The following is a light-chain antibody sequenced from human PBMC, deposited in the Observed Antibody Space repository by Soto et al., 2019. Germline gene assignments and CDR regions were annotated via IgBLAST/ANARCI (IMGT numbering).Light chain of an antibody. CDR2: GAS. CDR1: QSVSSN. Sequence: IVMTQSPATLSVSPGERATLSCRASQSVSSNLAWYQQKPGQAPRLLIYGASTRATGIPARFSGSGSGTEFTLTINSLQSEDFAVCYCQQYNNWPRTFGQGTKVEIK. V-gene: IGKV3-15*01. J-gene: IGKJ1*01. CDR3: QQYNNWPRT.